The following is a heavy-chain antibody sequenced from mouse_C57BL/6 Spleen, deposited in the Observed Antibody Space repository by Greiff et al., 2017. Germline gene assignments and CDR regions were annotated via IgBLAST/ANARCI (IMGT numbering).Heavy chain of an antibody. V-gene: IGHV6-6*01. CDR2: IRNKANNHAT. D-gene: IGHD2-3*01. CDR1: GFTFSDAW. J-gene: IGHJ1*03. CDR3: TRTFYDGYYEWYFDV. Sequence: EVKLVESGGGLVQPGGSMKLSCAASGFTFSDAWMDWVRQSPEKGLEWVAEIRNKANNHATYYAESVKGRFTISRDDSKSSVYLQMNSLSAEDTGIYYCTRTFYDGYYEWYFDVWGTGTTVTVSS.